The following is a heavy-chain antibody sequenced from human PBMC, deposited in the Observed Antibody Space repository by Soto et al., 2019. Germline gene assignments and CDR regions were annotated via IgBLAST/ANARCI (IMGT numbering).Heavy chain of an antibody. CDR1: GYTFTSYY. J-gene: IGHJ6*02. D-gene: IGHD3-10*01. Sequence: QVQLVQSGAEVKKPGASVKVSCKASGYTFTSYYMHWVRQAPGQGLEWMGIINPSGGSTSYAQKFQGRVTMTRETSTSTVYMELSSLRSEDTAVYYCARGGHYYGSGSYFGDYYYGMDVWGQGTTVTVSS. V-gene: IGHV1-46*01. CDR3: ARGGHYYGSGSYFGDYYYGMDV. CDR2: INPSGGST.